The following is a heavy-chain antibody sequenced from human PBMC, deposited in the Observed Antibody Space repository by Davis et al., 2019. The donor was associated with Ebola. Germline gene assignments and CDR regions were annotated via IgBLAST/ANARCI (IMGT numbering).Heavy chain of an antibody. Sequence: SETLSLTCAVSGGSISRFNWWTWVRHSPGKGLAWIVQVWPGGSTDYNPSFKSRVTISIDKSKNHFSLNLTSVTATDTAVYYCARDLNRRFDPWGQGTLVTVSS. J-gene: IGHJ5*02. D-gene: IGHD1-14*01. CDR2: VWPGGST. V-gene: IGHV4-4*02. CDR3: ARDLNRRFDP. CDR1: GGSISRFNW.